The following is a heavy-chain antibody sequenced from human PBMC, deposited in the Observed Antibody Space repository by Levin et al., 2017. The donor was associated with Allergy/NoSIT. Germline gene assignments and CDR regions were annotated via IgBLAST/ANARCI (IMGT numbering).Heavy chain of an antibody. D-gene: IGHD4-17*01. J-gene: IGHJ4*02. Sequence: VASVKVSCKTSGYTFRNYYIHWVRQAPGQGLEWMGWITPNSGNTHSAQKLQDRVTMTTDTSISTAFMELSRLRSDDTAVYYCARGGTVTSFQLCDYWGQGTLVTVSS. CDR1: GYTFRNYY. V-gene: IGHV1-2*02. CDR2: ITPNSGNT. CDR3: ARGGTVTSFQLCDY.